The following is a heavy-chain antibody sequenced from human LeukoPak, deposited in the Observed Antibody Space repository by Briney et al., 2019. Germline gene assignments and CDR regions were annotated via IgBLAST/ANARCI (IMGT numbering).Heavy chain of an antibody. CDR3: ASHITNDDYFDY. D-gene: IGHD2-8*01. CDR1: GYTFTGYY. J-gene: IGHJ4*02. V-gene: IGHV1-2*02. Sequence: GASVKVSCKASGYTFTGYYMHWVRQAPGQGLEWMGWINPNSGDTNYAQKFQGRVTMTRDTSISTAYMELSRLRSDDTAVYYCASHITNDDYFDYWGQGTLVTVSS. CDR2: INPNSGDT.